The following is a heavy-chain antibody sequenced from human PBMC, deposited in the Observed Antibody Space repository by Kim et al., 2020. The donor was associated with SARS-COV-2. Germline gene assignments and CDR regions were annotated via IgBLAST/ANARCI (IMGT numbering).Heavy chain of an antibody. Sequence: SETLSLTCTVSGGSISSSSYYWGWIRQPPGKGLEWIGSIYYSGSTYYNPSLKSRVTISVDTSKNQFSLKLSSVTAADTAVYYCASDGSGYWGQGTLVTVSS. D-gene: IGHD3-10*01. J-gene: IGHJ4*02. CDR3: ASDGSGY. V-gene: IGHV4-39*01. CDR2: IYYSGST. CDR1: GGSISSSSYY.